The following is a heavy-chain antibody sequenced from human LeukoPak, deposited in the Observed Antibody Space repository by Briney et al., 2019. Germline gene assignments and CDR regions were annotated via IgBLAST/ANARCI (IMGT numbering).Heavy chain of an antibody. J-gene: IGHJ4*02. CDR1: GYTFTDFY. CDR2: TNPNIGST. Sequence: GASVKVSCKASGYTFTDFYIHWVRQAPGQGPEWMGWTNPNIGSTNSAQKFQGRVTMTTDTSTSTAYMELRSLRSDDTAMYYCARDRGTAFPPPFDHWGQGTLVTVSS. D-gene: IGHD2-21*02. V-gene: IGHV1-2*02. CDR3: ARDRGTAFPPPFDH.